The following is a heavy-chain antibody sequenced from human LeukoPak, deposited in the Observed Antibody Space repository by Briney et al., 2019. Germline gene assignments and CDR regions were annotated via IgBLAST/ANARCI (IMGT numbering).Heavy chain of an antibody. Sequence: SVKVSCKASGGTFSSYAISWVRQAPGQGLEWMGGIIPIFGTANYAQKFQGRVTITADESTSTAYMELSSLRSEDTAVYYCARGSPLHYDFWSGYYKDYYYYYGMDVWGQGTTVTVSS. V-gene: IGHV1-69*01. D-gene: IGHD3-3*01. CDR2: IIPIFGTA. CDR1: GGTFSSYA. CDR3: ARGSPLHYDFWSGYYKDYYYYYGMDV. J-gene: IGHJ6*02.